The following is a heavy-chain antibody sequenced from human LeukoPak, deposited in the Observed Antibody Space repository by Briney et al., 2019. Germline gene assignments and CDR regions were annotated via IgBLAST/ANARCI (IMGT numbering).Heavy chain of an antibody. CDR1: AFTFSSHW. V-gene: IGHV3-7*01. J-gene: IGHJ4*02. CDR2: TKQYGSES. CDR3: ARDAPPYCSGGSCYSHY. D-gene: IGHD2-15*01. Sequence: GRSLRLSCVAYAFTFSSHWMDWVRQAPGKVLEWVGNTKQYGSESYYVDSVKGRFTISRDNAKSSLYLQMNRLRDEDTAVYYCARDAPPYCSGGSCYSHYWGQGALVTVSS.